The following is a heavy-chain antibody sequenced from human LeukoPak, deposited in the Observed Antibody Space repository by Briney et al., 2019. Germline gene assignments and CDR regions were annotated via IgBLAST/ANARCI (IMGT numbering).Heavy chain of an antibody. V-gene: IGHV3-23*01. J-gene: IGHJ4*02. CDR3: AARPPIIVAGPFDY. D-gene: IGHD5-12*01. CDR1: GFTFRTSR. CDR2: IGGSGDST. Sequence: GGSLRLSCAASGFTFRTSRMNWVRQGPGKGLECVSTIGGSGDSTYYAGSVKGRFTISRDHSKNTLYLQMNSLRAEDTAVYYCAARPPIIVAGPFDYWGQGILVTVSS.